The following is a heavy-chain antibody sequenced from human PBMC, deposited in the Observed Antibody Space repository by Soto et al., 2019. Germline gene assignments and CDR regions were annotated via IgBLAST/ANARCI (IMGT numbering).Heavy chain of an antibody. Sequence: GESLKISCKASGYTFTGYYMHWVRQAPGQGLEWMGWINPNSGGTNYAQKFQGWVTMTRDTSISTAYMELSRLRSDDTAVYYCARGSYDFWSGYYSPDYYYYMDVWGKGTTVTVSS. CDR1: GYTFTGYY. CDR2: INPNSGGT. D-gene: IGHD3-3*01. J-gene: IGHJ6*03. CDR3: ARGSYDFWSGYYSPDYYYYMDV. V-gene: IGHV1-2*04.